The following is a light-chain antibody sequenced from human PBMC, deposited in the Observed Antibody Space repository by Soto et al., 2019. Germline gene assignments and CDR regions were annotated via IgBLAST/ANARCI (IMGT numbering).Light chain of an antibody. Sequence: EIVMTQSPATLSVSPGEIATLSFSASQSVSNNYLAWYQQKPGQAPRLLIYGASTRATGIPARFSGSGSGTEFTLTISSLQPDDFATYYCQQYSSYTWTFGQGTKVDIK. CDR1: QSVSNN. CDR2: GAS. V-gene: IGKV3-15*01. J-gene: IGKJ1*01. CDR3: QQYSSYTWT.